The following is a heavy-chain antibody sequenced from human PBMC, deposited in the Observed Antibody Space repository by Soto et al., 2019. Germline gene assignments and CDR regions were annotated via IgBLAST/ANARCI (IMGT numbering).Heavy chain of an antibody. CDR2: VSGSGEST. CDR1: GFTFSTYA. J-gene: IGHJ1*01. CDR3: AKEAGIALSSTNSYVQH. Sequence: EVQVLESGGGLVQPGGSLRLSCAASGFTFSTYALSWVRRAPGKGLEWVSGVSGSGESTNYADSVKGRFSISRDNSKNTLYLQMNSLRAEDTAVYYCAKEAGIALSSTNSYVQHWGQGTLVTVSS. V-gene: IGHV3-23*01. D-gene: IGHD2-2*01.